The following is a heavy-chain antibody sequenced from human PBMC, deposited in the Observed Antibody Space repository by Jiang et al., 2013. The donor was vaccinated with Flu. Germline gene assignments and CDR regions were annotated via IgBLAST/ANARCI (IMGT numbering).Heavy chain of an antibody. CDR1: GGTFSSYA. Sequence: GAEVKKPGSSVKVSCKASGGTFSSYAISWVRQAPGQGLEWMGRIIPILGIANYAQKFQGRVTITADKSTSTAYMELSSLRSEDTAVYYCARVPGSSWSEDWYFDLWGRGTLVTVSS. D-gene: IGHD6-13*01. V-gene: IGHV1-69*04. CDR2: IIPILGIA. CDR3: ARVPGSSWSEDWYFDL. J-gene: IGHJ2*01.